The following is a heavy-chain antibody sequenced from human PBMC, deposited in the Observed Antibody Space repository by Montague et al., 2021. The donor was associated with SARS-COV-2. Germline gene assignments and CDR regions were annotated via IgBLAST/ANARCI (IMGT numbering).Heavy chain of an antibody. CDR1: GGSMTSALYY. V-gene: IGHV4-31*03. Sequence: TLSLTCSVSGGSMTSALYYWSWLRQRTGKGLEWIAYINSSGRTNYNSYLRSRLSISLDASNSQFSLKLSSVTAADTAVYYCARKDIALGYGVDAWGQGTTVTVSS. D-gene: IGHD5-12*01. J-gene: IGHJ6*02. CDR2: INSSGRT. CDR3: ARKDIALGYGVDA.